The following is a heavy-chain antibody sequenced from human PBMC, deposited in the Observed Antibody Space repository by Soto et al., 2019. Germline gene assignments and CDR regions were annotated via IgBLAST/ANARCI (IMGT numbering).Heavy chain of an antibody. D-gene: IGHD3-22*01. Sequence: EEQLVVSGGGLVQPGGSLRVSCAASGFTFSDHYMDWVRQAPGKGLEWVGRSRNKVNIYSTEYAASVKGRFTISRDESKKSLYLDMTSLKSEDTAVYYCARASRYDSRGYFASGVFDLWGQGTMVMVSS. CDR1: GFTFSDHY. CDR3: ARASRYDSRGYFASGVFDL. J-gene: IGHJ3*01. V-gene: IGHV3-72*01. CDR2: SRNKVNIYST.